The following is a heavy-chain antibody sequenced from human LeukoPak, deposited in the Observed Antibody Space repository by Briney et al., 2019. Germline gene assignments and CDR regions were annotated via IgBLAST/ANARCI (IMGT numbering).Heavy chain of an antibody. J-gene: IGHJ4*02. CDR2: INPSGGST. D-gene: IGHD1-1*01. CDR3: AGDLGNWNDEVGKDY. Sequence: ASVKVSCKASGYTFTSYYMHWVRQAPGRGLEWMGIINPSGGSTSYAQKFQGRVTMTRDTSTSTVYMELSSLRSEDTAVYYCAGDLGNWNDEVGKDYWGQGTLVTVSS. CDR1: GYTFTSYY. V-gene: IGHV1-46*01.